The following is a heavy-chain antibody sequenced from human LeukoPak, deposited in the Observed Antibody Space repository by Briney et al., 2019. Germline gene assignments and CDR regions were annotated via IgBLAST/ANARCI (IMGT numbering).Heavy chain of an antibody. D-gene: IGHD3-10*01. V-gene: IGHV4-34*01. Sequence: SETLSLTCAVYGGSFSGYYWSWIRQPPGKGLEWIGEINHSGSTNYNPSLKSRVTISVDTSKNQFSLKPSSVTAADTAVYYCARGILLTGPGSYQGRKTLYYFDYWGQGTLVTISS. CDR1: GGSFSGYY. CDR2: INHSGST. CDR3: ARGILLTGPGSYQGRKTLYYFDY. J-gene: IGHJ4*02.